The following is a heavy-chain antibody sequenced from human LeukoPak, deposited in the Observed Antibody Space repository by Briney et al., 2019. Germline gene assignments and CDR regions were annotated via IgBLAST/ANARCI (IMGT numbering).Heavy chain of an antibody. CDR2: VSTYNGNT. Sequence: ASVKVSCKVSGDPFPSYGFSWVRQAPGQWLEWVGWVSTYNGNTNYGQKFQDRVTMTTDTSTNTAYMELRSLRSDDTAVYFCASGLGAYVDWGQGTLITVSS. J-gene: IGHJ4*02. CDR3: ASGLGAYVD. D-gene: IGHD3-16*01. V-gene: IGHV1-18*01. CDR1: GDPFPSYG.